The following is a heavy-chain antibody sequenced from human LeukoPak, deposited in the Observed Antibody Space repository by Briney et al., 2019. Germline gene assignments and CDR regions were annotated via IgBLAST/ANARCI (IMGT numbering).Heavy chain of an antibody. CDR3: ARDGDLVVTAGDAFDI. V-gene: IGHV3-21*01. J-gene: IGHJ3*02. CDR2: ISSSSSYI. CDR1: GFTFSSYW. Sequence: GGSLRLSCAASGFTFSSYWMHWVRQAPGKGLEWVSSISSSSSYIYYADSVKGRFTISRDNAKNSLYLQMNSLRAEDTAVYYCARDGDLVVTAGDAFDIWGQGTMVTVSS. D-gene: IGHD2-21*02.